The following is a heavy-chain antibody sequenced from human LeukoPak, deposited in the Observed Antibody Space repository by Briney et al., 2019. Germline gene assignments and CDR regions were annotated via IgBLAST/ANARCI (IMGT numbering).Heavy chain of an antibody. Sequence: TSETLSLTCAVSGGSISSGGYSWSWIRQPPGKGLEWIGYIYHSGSTYYNPSLKSRVTISVDRSKNQFSLKLSSVTAADTAVYYCARAPYQLLAGSGLYYYYGMDVWGQGTTDTVSS. CDR2: IYHSGST. V-gene: IGHV4-30-2*01. CDR3: ARAPYQLLAGSGLYYYYGMDV. CDR1: GGSISSGGYS. J-gene: IGHJ6*02. D-gene: IGHD2-2*01.